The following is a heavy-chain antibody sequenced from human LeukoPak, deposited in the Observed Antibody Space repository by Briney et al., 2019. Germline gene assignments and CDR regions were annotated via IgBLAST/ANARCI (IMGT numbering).Heavy chain of an antibody. J-gene: IGHJ6*04. CDR2: ISAYNGNT. V-gene: IGHV1-18*04. Sequence: AASVKVSCKASGYTFTSYGISWVRQAPGQELEWMGWISAYNGNTNYAQKLQGRVTMTTDTSTSTAYMELRSLRSDDTAVYYCARANYYGSGSYYYYYGVDVWGKGTTVTVSS. CDR3: ARANYYGSGSYYYYYGVDV. CDR1: GYTFTSYG. D-gene: IGHD3-10*01.